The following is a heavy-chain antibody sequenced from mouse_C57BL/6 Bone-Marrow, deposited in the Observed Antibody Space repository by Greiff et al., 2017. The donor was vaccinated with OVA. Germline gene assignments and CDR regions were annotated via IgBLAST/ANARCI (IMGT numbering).Heavy chain of an antibody. J-gene: IGHJ1*03. V-gene: IGHV5-17*01. CDR2: ISSGSRTI. D-gene: IGHD1-1*01. CDR3: ARPGNYYGSSSDWYFDV. Sequence: DVQLVESGGGLVKPGGSLKLSCAASGFTFSDYGMHWVRQAPEKGLEWVAYISSGSRTIYYADTVQGRFTISRYNAKNTRLLKMTSLRSEDTAMYYCARPGNYYGSSSDWYFDVWGTGTTVTVSS. CDR1: GFTFSDYG.